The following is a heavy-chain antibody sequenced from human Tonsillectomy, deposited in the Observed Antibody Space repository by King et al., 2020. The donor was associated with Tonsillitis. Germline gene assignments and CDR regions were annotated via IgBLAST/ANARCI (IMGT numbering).Heavy chain of an antibody. CDR1: GFSLNSRGVG. V-gene: IGHV2-5*01. Sequence: FTLKESGPTLIKPTQTLTLTCTFSGFSLNSRGVGVAWIRQPPGKALEWLGLIYWNDDKRYTPSLKSTLTITKDTSKNQVVLAMTNVDTADTATYYCAHISRFHVDRGNGWSVTIPYLDYWGPGTLVTVSS. CDR3: AHISRFHVDRGNGWSVTIPYLDY. J-gene: IGHJ4*02. CDR2: IYWNDDK. D-gene: IGHD6-19*01.